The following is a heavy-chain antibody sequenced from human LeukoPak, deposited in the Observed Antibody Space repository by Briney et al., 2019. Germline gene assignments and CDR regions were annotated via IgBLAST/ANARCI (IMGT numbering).Heavy chain of an antibody. Sequence: SETLSPTCTVSGGSISSYYWSWIRQPPGKGLEWIGYIYYSGSTNYNPSLKSQVTISVDTSKNQFSLKLSSVTAADTAVYYCARGGRYCSGGSCYSWFDPWGQGTLVTVSS. D-gene: IGHD2-15*01. CDR1: GGSISSYY. CDR2: IYYSGST. CDR3: ARGGRYCSGGSCYSWFDP. J-gene: IGHJ5*02. V-gene: IGHV4-59*01.